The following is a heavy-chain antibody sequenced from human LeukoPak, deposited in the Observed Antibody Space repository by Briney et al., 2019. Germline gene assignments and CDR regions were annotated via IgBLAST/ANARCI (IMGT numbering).Heavy chain of an antibody. Sequence: GRSLRLSCAASGFTFSSYAMHWVRQAPGKGLEWVAVISYDGSNKYYADSVKGRFTISRDNSKNTLYLQMNSLRAEDTAVYYCARDGWFGELGLWDFDYWGQGTLVTVSS. CDR3: ARDGWFGELGLWDFDY. D-gene: IGHD3-10*01. J-gene: IGHJ4*02. CDR2: ISYDGSNK. CDR1: GFTFSSYA. V-gene: IGHV3-30-3*01.